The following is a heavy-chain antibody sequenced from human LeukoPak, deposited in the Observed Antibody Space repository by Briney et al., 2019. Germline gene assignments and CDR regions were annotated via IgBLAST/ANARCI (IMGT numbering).Heavy chain of an antibody. CDR1: GYPFSVYW. CDR2: IKQDGSTK. Sequence: PGGSLRLSCAASGYPFSVYWMSWVRQAPGKGLEWVANIKQDGSTKYYVDSVKGRFTISRDNAKNSVYLQMNGLSPEDTAVFYCARIGYSSSSFDHWGQGTLVTVSS. V-gene: IGHV3-7*05. D-gene: IGHD6-13*01. J-gene: IGHJ4*02. CDR3: ARIGYSSSSFDH.